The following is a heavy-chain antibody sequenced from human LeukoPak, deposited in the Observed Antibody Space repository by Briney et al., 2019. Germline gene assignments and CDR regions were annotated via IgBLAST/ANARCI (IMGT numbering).Heavy chain of an antibody. D-gene: IGHD6-19*01. J-gene: IGHJ5*02. CDR1: GGSFSGYY. Sequence: SETLSLTCAVYGGSFSGYYWSWIRQPPGKGLEWIGEINHSGSTNYNPSLKSRVTISVDTSKNQFSLKLSSVTAADTAVYYCARGYSSGWYVGHWFDPWGQGTLVTVSS. CDR3: ARGYSSGWYVGHWFDP. CDR2: INHSGST. V-gene: IGHV4-34*01.